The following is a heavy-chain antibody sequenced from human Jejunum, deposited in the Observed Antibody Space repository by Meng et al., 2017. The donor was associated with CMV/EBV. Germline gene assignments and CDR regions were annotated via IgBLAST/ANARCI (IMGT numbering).Heavy chain of an antibody. CDR1: GFIFSEYC. CDR2: ICHSNSVI. CDR3: ARNYSSLDYYYGMDV. V-gene: IGHV3-11*01. D-gene: IGHD4-11*01. J-gene: IGHJ6*02. Sequence: GFIFSEYCIYWFRQAPGKGLEWVSRICHSNSVIDYADFVEGRFIISRDNVKNSLYLQMDSLRAEDTAVYYCARNYSSLDYYYGMDVWGQGTSVTVSS.